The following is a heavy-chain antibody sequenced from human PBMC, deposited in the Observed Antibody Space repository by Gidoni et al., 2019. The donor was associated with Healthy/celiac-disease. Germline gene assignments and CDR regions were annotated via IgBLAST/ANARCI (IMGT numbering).Heavy chain of an antibody. V-gene: IGHV3-23*01. CDR1: GITFSSYA. CDR2: ISGSGGST. CDR3: AKDNNWNDAGWFDP. J-gene: IGHJ5*02. D-gene: IGHD1-1*01. Sequence: EGGLLGSGGGVVQPGGALRPSCAASGITFSSYAMSWVRQAPGKGVGWVSAISGSGGSTYYADSVKGRFTISRDNSKNTLYLQMNSLRAEDTAVYYCAKDNNWNDAGWFDPWGQGTLVTVSS.